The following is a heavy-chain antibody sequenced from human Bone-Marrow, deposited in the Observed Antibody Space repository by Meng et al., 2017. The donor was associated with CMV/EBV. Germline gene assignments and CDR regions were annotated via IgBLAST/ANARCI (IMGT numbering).Heavy chain of an antibody. D-gene: IGHD6-19*01. CDR1: GFTFSNYA. Sequence: GESLKISCAASGFTFSNYAMHWVRQAPGKGLEWVTFIRYDGTNTYYADSVKGRFTISRDNSKKMLYLQMSTLRPEDTALYYCAKDPGGFSSAFDSWGRGTLVTVSS. V-gene: IGHV3-30*02. CDR3: AKDPGGFSSAFDS. CDR2: IRYDGTNT. J-gene: IGHJ4*02.